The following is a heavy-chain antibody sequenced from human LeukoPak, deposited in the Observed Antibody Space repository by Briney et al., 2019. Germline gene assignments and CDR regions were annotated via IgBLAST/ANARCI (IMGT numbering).Heavy chain of an antibody. V-gene: IGHV3-21*04. CDR2: ISSSSSYI. CDR1: GFTFSSYS. Sequence: GGSLRLSCAASGFTFSSYSMNWVRQAPGKGLEWVSSISSSSSYIYYADSVKGRFTISRDNAKNSLYLQMNSLRAEDTALYYCAKEGEPWELGYFDYWGQGTLVTVSS. CDR3: AKEGEPWELGYFDY. D-gene: IGHD1-26*01. J-gene: IGHJ4*02.